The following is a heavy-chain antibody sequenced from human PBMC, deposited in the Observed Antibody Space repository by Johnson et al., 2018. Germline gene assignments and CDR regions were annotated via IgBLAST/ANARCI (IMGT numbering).Heavy chain of an antibody. CDR1: GFTFSSYS. J-gene: IGHJ6*03. D-gene: IGHD4-23*01. V-gene: IGHV3-48*01. Sequence: VQLQESGGGLVQPGGSLRLSCAASGFTFSSYSMNWFRQAPGKGLEWVSYISRSSNILYYADSVKGRFTISREKAKNSLYLQMNSLRADDTAVYYCATANGGNSVYYYMDVWGKGTTVTVSS. CDR2: ISRSSNIL. CDR3: ATANGGNSVYYYMDV.